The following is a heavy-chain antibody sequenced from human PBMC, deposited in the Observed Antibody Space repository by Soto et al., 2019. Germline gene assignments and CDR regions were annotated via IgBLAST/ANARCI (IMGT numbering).Heavy chain of an antibody. CDR2: ISYDGSNK. V-gene: IGHV3-30*18. CDR1: GFTFSSYG. CDR3: AKDRRKVVVAAPFDY. Sequence: QVQLVESGGGVVQPGRSLRLSCAASGFTFSSYGMHWVRQAPGKGLEWVAVISYDGSNKYYADSVKCRFTISRDNSKNTLYLQMNSLRAEDTAVYYCAKDRRKVVVAAPFDYWGQVTLVTVSS. D-gene: IGHD2-15*01. J-gene: IGHJ4*02.